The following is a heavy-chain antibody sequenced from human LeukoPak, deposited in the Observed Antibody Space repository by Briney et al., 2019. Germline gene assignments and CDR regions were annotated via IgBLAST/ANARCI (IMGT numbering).Heavy chain of an antibody. Sequence: PSETLSLTCAVYGGSFSGYYWSWIRQPPGKGLEWIGEINHSGSTNYNPSLKSRVTMSLDASKNQFSLELNSVTPADTAVYYCARGGNYWPQWWFDPWGRGTLVSVSS. D-gene: IGHD1-26*01. CDR2: INHSGST. J-gene: IGHJ5*02. V-gene: IGHV4-34*01. CDR3: ARGGNYWPQWWFDP. CDR1: GGSFSGYY.